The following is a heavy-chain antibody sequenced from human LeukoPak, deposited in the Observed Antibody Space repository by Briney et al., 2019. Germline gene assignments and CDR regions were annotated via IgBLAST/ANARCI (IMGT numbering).Heavy chain of an antibody. J-gene: IGHJ4*02. CDR2: ISSSSSYI. D-gene: IGHD2-21*02. Sequence: GGSLRLSCAASGYTFSMYSMNWVRQAPGKGLEGVSSISSSSSYIYYADSVKGRFTISRDNAKNSLYLQMNSLRAEDTAVYYCARGMGGDSSEGFDYWGQGTLVTVSS. CDR1: GYTFSMYS. V-gene: IGHV3-21*01. CDR3: ARGMGGDSSEGFDY.